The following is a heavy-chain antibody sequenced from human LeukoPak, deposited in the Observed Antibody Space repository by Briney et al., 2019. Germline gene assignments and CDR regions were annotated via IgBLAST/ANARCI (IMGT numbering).Heavy chain of an antibody. CDR1: GFTFSSYS. J-gene: IGHJ4*02. CDR2: ISSSSTI. V-gene: IGHV3-48*01. Sequence: GGSLRLSCAASGFTFSSYSMNWVRQAPGKGLEWVSYISSSSTIYYADSVKGRFTISRDNAKNSLYLQMSSLRAEDTAVYYCARVSTVALNDYWGQGTLVTVSS. D-gene: IGHD4-23*01. CDR3: ARVSTVALNDY.